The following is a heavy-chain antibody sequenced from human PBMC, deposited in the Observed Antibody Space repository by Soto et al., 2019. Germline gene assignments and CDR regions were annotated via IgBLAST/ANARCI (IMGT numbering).Heavy chain of an antibody. J-gene: IGHJ6*02. Sequence: QVQLVQSGAEVKKPGSSVKVSSKASGGTFSSYAISWVRQAPGQGLEWMGGIIPIFGTANYAQKFQGRVTITADESTSTAYMELSSLRSEDTAVYYCARGKWYSSPPLYYYYYGMDVWGQGTTVTVSS. V-gene: IGHV1-69*12. CDR2: IIPIFGTA. D-gene: IGHD6-13*01. CDR1: GGTFSSYA. CDR3: ARGKWYSSPPLYYYYYGMDV.